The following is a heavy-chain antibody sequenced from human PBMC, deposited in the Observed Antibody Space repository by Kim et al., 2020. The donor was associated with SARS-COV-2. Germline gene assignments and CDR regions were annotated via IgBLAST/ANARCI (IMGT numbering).Heavy chain of an antibody. Sequence: SETLSLTCAVYGGSFSGYYWSWIRQPPGKGLEWIGEINHSGSTNYNPSLKSRVTISVDTSKNQFSLKLSSVTAADTAVYYCARASPVGYGSGYSFDYWGQGTLVTVSS. D-gene: IGHD3-22*01. CDR3: ARASPVGYGSGYSFDY. V-gene: IGHV4-34*01. CDR2: INHSGST. J-gene: IGHJ4*02. CDR1: GGSFSGYY.